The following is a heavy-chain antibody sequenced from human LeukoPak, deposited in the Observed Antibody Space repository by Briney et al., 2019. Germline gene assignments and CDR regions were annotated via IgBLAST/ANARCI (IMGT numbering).Heavy chain of an antibody. J-gene: IGHJ3*01. CDR2: IYFTGTT. V-gene: IGHV4-4*07. CDR3: ARDRGWGALNA. D-gene: IGHD3-10*01. CDR1: GDSISGGYY. Sequence: SETLSLTCTVAGDSISGGYYWDWIRQPAGKGLEWIGRIYFTGTTNYNPSLKSRVTMTVEPSKSQFSLKLTSVTAADTAVYYCARDRGWGALNAWGQGTRVTVSP.